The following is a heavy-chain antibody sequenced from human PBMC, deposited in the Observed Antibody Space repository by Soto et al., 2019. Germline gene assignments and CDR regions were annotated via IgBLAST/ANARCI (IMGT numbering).Heavy chain of an antibody. D-gene: IGHD6-13*01. CDR1: GYTFTSYY. CDR2: INPSGGST. V-gene: IGHV1-46*01. CDR3: AREERIAAAGTHYYYGMDV. Sequence: GASVKVSCKASGYTFTSYYMHWVRQAPGQGLEWMGIINPSGGSTSYAQKFQGRVTMTRDTSTSTVYMELSSLRSEDTAVYYCAREERIAAAGTHYYYGMDVWGQGTTVTVSS. J-gene: IGHJ6*02.